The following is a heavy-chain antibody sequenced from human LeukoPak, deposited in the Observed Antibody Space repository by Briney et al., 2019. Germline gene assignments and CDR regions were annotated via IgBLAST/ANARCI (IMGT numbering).Heavy chain of an antibody. CDR3: ARDRPHGNYDILTGYFDY. J-gene: IGHJ4*02. CDR2: INLSGGTT. CDR1: GYTFTTYY. V-gene: IGHV1-46*01. D-gene: IGHD3-9*01. Sequence: ASVKVSCKASGYTFTTYYMHWVRQAPGQGLEGMGIINLSGGTTDYARKFQGRVTMTRDTSTSTLYMELSSLRSEDTAVYYCARDRPHGNYDILTGYFDYWGQGTLVTVSS.